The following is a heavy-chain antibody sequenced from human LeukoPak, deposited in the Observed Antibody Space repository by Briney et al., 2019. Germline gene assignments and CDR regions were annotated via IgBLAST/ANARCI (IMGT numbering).Heavy chain of an antibody. CDR3: ARDWNYYWFDT. Sequence: PKTRSLTCNVDGGSTRTSSYYWGWVRQPPGKGLEWIGSTYYSGSPYYNPSLKSRVSISIDTSKNQLSLRLSSVTAADTAVYYCARDWNYYWFDTWGQGTLVTVSS. CDR2: TYYSGSP. J-gene: IGHJ5*02. CDR1: GGSTRTSSYY. D-gene: IGHD1-7*01. V-gene: IGHV4-39*07.